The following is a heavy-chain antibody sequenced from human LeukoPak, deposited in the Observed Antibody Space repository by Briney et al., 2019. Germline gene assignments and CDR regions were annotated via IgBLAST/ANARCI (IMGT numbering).Heavy chain of an antibody. CDR3: AKTRYSGYDYFAFDI. J-gene: IGHJ3*02. Sequence: GGSLRLSCAASGFTFSSYTMSWVRQAPGKGLEWVSAISGSGGSTYYADSVKGRFTISRDNSKNTLYLQMNSLRAEDTAVYYCAKTRYSGYDYFAFDIWGQGTMVTVSS. CDR1: GFTFSSYT. V-gene: IGHV3-23*01. D-gene: IGHD5-12*01. CDR2: ISGSGGST.